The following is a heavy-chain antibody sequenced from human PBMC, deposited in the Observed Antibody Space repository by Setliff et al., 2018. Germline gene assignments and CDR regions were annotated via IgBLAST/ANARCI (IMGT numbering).Heavy chain of an antibody. Sequence: PSETLSLTCTVSGGSISSGDYYWSWIRQPPGKGLEWIGYIYSSGSTYYNPSLKSRASISVDTSKNQFSLKLNSVTAADMAVYYCAREQWLDPPGYYYMDVWAKGTTVTVSS. V-gene: IGHV4-30-4*08. CDR1: GGSISSGDYY. D-gene: IGHD6-19*01. J-gene: IGHJ6*03. CDR3: AREQWLDPPGYYYMDV. CDR2: IYSSGST.